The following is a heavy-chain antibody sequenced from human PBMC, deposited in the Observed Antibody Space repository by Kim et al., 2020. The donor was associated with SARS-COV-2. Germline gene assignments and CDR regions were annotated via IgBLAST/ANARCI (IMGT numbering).Heavy chain of an antibody. Sequence: SETLSLTCIVSGGSISSYYWNWIRQSPGKGLEWIGYVHYSGSTDYNPSLKSRVSISVDTSKNQFSLKLRSVTAADTAVYYCAGGPIPTSGWYDDYYLNSWGQGTLVTVSS. CDR1: GGSISSYY. V-gene: IGHV4-59*01. D-gene: IGHD6-19*01. J-gene: IGHJ4*02. CDR3: AGGPIPTSGWYDDYYLNS. CDR2: VHYSGST.